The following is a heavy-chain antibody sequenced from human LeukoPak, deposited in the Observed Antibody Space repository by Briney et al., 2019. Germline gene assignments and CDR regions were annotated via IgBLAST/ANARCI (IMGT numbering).Heavy chain of an antibody. D-gene: IGHD3-10*01. Sequence: GGSLRLSCAASGFTFSSYWMHWVRHAPGKGLVWVSRINSDGSSTSYADSVKGRFTISRDNAKNTLYLQMNSLRAEDTAVYYCARDRHYYGSGSYLDYWGQGTLVTVSS. CDR1: GFTFSSYW. V-gene: IGHV3-74*01. J-gene: IGHJ4*02. CDR2: INSDGSST. CDR3: ARDRHYYGSGSYLDY.